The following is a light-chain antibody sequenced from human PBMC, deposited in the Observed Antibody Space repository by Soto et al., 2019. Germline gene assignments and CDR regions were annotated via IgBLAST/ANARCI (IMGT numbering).Light chain of an antibody. Sequence: TLSCRASHTISSSYLAWYQQKPGQAPRLLIYAISDRATGVPDRFRGSGSGTDLTLTITRLEPEDFAVYFCQQYDSSPRTFGQGTKVDIK. CDR2: AIS. CDR3: QQYDSSPRT. CDR1: HTISSSY. V-gene: IGKV3-20*01. J-gene: IGKJ1*01.